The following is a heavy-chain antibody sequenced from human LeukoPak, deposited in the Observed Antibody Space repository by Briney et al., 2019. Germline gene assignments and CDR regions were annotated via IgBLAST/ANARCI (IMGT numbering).Heavy chain of an antibody. CDR1: GFTFSSYG. Sequence: GGSLRLSCAASGFTFSSYGMHWVRQAPGKGLEWVAFIRYDGSNKYYADSVKGRFTIYRDNSKNTLYLQMNSLRAEDTAVYYCAKDQWEHNAFDIWGQGTMVTVSS. CDR3: AKDQWEHNAFDI. CDR2: IRYDGSNK. D-gene: IGHD1-26*01. V-gene: IGHV3-30*02. J-gene: IGHJ3*02.